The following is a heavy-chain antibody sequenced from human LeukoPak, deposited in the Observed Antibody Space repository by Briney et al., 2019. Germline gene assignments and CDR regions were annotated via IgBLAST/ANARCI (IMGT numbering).Heavy chain of an antibody. J-gene: IGHJ4*02. D-gene: IGHD2-2*01. CDR2: IRYDGSNK. CDR1: GFTFSSYG. Sequence: GGSLRLSCAASGFTFSSYGLHWVRQAPGKGLDWVAFIRYDGSNKYYADSVKGRFTISRDNSKNTLYLQMNSLRAEDTAVYYCAKDEKDIVVVPAAPWDYWGQGSLVTVSS. V-gene: IGHV3-30*02. CDR3: AKDEKDIVVVPAAPWDY.